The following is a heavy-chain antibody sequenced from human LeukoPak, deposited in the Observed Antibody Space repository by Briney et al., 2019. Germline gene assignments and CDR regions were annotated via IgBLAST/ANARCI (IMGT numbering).Heavy chain of an antibody. Sequence: SQTLSLTCTVSGGSITSAGYSWGWIRQPAEKGLEWIGRIYSSGSTNSNPSLKSRVTISVDTSKNQFSLKLSSVTAADTAVYYCARGYCTSTSCSENRYYFDSWGQGTLVTVSS. CDR2: IYSSGST. CDR3: ARGYCTSTSCSENRYYFDS. J-gene: IGHJ4*02. D-gene: IGHD2-2*01. V-gene: IGHV4-61*02. CDR1: GGSITSAGYS.